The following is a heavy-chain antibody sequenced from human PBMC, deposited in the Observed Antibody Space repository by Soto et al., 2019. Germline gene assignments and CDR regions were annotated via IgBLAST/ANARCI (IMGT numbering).Heavy chain of an antibody. CDR2: IYATGTT. V-gene: IGHV4-4*07. CDR3: VRDGTKTLRDWFDP. J-gene: IGHJ5*02. D-gene: IGHD1-1*01. Sequence: PSATLSLAFTVSGSSIIGLYWSLILKSAGKGLEWIGRIYATGTTDYNPSLKSRVMMSVDTSKKQFSLKLRSVTAADTAVYYCVRDGTKTLRDWFDPWGQGIAVNVSA. CDR1: GSSIIGLY.